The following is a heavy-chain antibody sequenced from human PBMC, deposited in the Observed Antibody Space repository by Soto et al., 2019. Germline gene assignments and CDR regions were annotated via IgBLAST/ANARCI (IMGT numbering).Heavy chain of an antibody. CDR2: MNPNSGNT. J-gene: IGHJ5*02. Sequence: GASVKVSCKASGYTFTSYDINWVRQATGQGLEWMGWMNPNSGNTGYAQKLQGRVTMTRDTSTSTAYMELRSLRSDGTAVYYCARGPLLRFLEWLSPYWFDPWGQGTLVTVSS. CDR1: GYTFTSYD. V-gene: IGHV1-8*01. D-gene: IGHD3-3*01. CDR3: ARGPLLRFLEWLSPYWFDP.